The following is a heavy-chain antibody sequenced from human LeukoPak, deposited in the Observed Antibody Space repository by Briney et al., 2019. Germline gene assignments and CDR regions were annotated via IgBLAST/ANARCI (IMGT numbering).Heavy chain of an antibody. CDR1: GGSISSYY. D-gene: IGHD2-2*01. J-gene: IGHJ6*02. Sequence: PSETLSLTCTVSGGSISSYYWSWIRQPPGKGLEWIGYIYYSGSTNYNPSLKSRVTISVDTSKNQFSQKLSSVTAADTAVYYCARSEPYCSSTSCYLNYYYYYGMDVWGQGTTVTVSS. CDR3: ARSEPYCSSTSCYLNYYYYYGMDV. CDR2: IYYSGST. V-gene: IGHV4-59*08.